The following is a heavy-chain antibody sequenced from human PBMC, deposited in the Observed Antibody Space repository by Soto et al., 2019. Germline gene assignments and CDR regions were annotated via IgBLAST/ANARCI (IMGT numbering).Heavy chain of an antibody. J-gene: IGHJ6*02. CDR1: GDSISSGGHY. D-gene: IGHD2-21*01. CDR3: ARDRVFQV. Sequence: PSDTLSLTCTVSGDSISSGGHYWTWIRQHPGKGLEWIGYIFSRGITYYNPSLKSRVIISLDTSNNQFSLMLTSVTAADTAVYYCARDRVFQVWGQGTTVTVSS. V-gene: IGHV4-31*03. CDR2: IFSRGIT.